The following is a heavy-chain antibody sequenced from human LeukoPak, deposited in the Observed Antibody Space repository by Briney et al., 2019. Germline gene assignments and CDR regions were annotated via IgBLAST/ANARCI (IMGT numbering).Heavy chain of an antibody. CDR1: GFTFSDYF. Sequence: GGSLRLSCAASGFTFSDYFMSWIRQAPGKGLEWISYISSSGSTIYHVDSVKGRFTISRDNAKNSLYLQMNSLRAEDTAVYYCASEVRSQLPDYWGQGTLVTVSS. CDR3: ASEVRSQLPDY. J-gene: IGHJ4*02. D-gene: IGHD3-10*01. V-gene: IGHV3-11*04. CDR2: ISSSGSTI.